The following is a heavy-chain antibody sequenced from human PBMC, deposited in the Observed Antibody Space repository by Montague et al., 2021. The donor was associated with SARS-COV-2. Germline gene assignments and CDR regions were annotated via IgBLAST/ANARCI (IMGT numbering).Heavy chain of an antibody. CDR2: ISSSSSYI. CDR1: GSTFSSYS. CDR3: ARGYSGYDYDY. D-gene: IGHD5-12*01. V-gene: IGHV3-21*01. Sequence: SLRLSCAASGSTFSSYSMNWVRQAPGKGLEWVSSISSSSSYIYYADSVKGRFTISRDNAKNSLYLQMNSLRAEDTAVYYCARGYSGYDYDYWGQGTLVTVSS. J-gene: IGHJ4*02.